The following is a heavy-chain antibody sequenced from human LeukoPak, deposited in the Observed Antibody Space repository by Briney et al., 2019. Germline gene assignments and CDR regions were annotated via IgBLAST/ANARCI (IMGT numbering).Heavy chain of an antibody. CDR2: ISGGGDIT. Sequence: PGGSLRLSCAASGFIFSNYVMNWVRQAPGKGLEWVSAISGGGDITYYADSVTGRFTISRDNSKDTLFLQMHSLRPGDTAVYYCVREDTPATANYWGQGTLVTISS. CDR3: VREDTPATANY. D-gene: IGHD2-21*02. V-gene: IGHV3-23*01. J-gene: IGHJ4*02. CDR1: GFIFSNYV.